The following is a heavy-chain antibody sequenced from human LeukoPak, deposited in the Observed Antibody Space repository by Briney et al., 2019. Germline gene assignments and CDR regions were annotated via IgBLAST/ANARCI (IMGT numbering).Heavy chain of an antibody. Sequence: SETLSLTCTVSGGSISSYYWSWLRQPPGKEREWSGYIYYSGSTNYNPSLKGQVTIAVDTSKNQFSLKPSSVTAADTAVYYWASGRQQLAHYGRDVWGQGPTVTVSS. V-gene: IGHV4-59*01. D-gene: IGHD6-13*01. CDR2: IYYSGST. CDR1: GGSISSYY. J-gene: IGHJ6*02. CDR3: ASGRQQLAHYGRDV.